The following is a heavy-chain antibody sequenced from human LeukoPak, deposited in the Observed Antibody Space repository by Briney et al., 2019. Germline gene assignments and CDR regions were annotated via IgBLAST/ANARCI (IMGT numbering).Heavy chain of an antibody. Sequence: ASVKVSCKASGGTFSSYAIGWVRQAPGQGLEWMGGIIPIFGTANYAQKLQGRVTMTTDTSTSTAYMELRSLRSDDTAVYYCARDGGWLQFHYWGQGTLVTVSS. CDR3: ARDGGWLQFHY. CDR2: IIPIFGTA. D-gene: IGHD5-24*01. V-gene: IGHV1-69*05. CDR1: GGTFSSYA. J-gene: IGHJ4*02.